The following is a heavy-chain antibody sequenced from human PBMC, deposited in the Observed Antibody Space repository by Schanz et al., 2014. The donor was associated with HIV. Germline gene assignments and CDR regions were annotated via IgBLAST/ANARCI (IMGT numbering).Heavy chain of an antibody. CDR1: GFTFSNDW. CDR2: INALGTTT. J-gene: IGHJ6*02. D-gene: IGHD3-3*01. CDR3: ARDWRPNYDFWSGSIGVIGMDV. Sequence: EVQLVESGGGLVQPGGSLRLSCAASGFTFSNDWMHWVRQAPGKGLVWVSRINALGTTTAYADSVKGRFAISRDNAKRALYLQMNSLRAEESAVYYCARDWRPNYDFWSGSIGVIGMDVWGQGTTVTVSS. V-gene: IGHV3-74*01.